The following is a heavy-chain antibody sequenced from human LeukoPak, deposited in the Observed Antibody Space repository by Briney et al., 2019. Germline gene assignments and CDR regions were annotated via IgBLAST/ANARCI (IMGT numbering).Heavy chain of an antibody. V-gene: IGHV6-1*01. CDR2: TYYRSKWYN. CDR3: ARVRIAAAGVFPNYYYYGMDV. CDR1: GDSVSSNSAA. Sequence: SQTLSLTCAISGDSVSSNSAAWNWIRQSPSRGLEWLGRTYYRSKWYNDYAVSVKSRITINPDTSNNQFSLQLNSVTPEDTAVYYCARVRIAAAGVFPNYYYYGMDVWGQGTTVTVSS. D-gene: IGHD6-13*01. J-gene: IGHJ6*02.